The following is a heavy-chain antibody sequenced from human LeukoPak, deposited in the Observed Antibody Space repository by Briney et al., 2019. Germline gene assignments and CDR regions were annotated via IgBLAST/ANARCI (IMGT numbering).Heavy chain of an antibody. Sequence: ASVKVSCKASGYTLTGYYMHWVRQAPGQGLEWMGWINPNSGGTNYAQKFQGRVTMTRDTSISTAYMELSRLRSDDTAVYYCARPRVYGDYFDYWGQGTLVTVSS. CDR1: GYTLTGYY. CDR2: INPNSGGT. V-gene: IGHV1-2*02. D-gene: IGHD4-17*01. J-gene: IGHJ4*02. CDR3: ARPRVYGDYFDY.